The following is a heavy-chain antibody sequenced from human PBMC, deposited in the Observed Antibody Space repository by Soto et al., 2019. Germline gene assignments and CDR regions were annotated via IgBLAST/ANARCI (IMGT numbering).Heavy chain of an antibody. CDR3: ARALTGYSSSWYGYYYGMDV. J-gene: IGHJ6*02. Sequence: SVKASCKSSVYTLTCYYMHLVRQAPGQGLEWMGWINPNSGGTNYSQKFQGRVTMTGDTSISTAYMELSRLRSDDTAVYYCARALTGYSSSWYGYYYGMDVWGQGTTVTVSS. V-gene: IGHV1-2*02. CDR1: VYTLTCYY. D-gene: IGHD6-13*01. CDR2: INPNSGGT.